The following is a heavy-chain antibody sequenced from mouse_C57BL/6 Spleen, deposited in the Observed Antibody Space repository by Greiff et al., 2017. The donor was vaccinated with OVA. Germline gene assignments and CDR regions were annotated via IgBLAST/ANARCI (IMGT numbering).Heavy chain of an antibody. Sequence: ESGPELVKPGDSVKISCKASGYSFTGYFMNWVMQSHGKSLEWIGRINPYNGDTFYNQKFKGKATLTVDKSSSTAHMELRSLTSEDSAVYYCAREYYYGSSSHWYFDVWGTGTTVTVSS. CDR3: AREYYYGSSSHWYFDV. J-gene: IGHJ1*03. V-gene: IGHV1-20*01. CDR1: GYSFTGYF. D-gene: IGHD1-1*01. CDR2: INPYNGDT.